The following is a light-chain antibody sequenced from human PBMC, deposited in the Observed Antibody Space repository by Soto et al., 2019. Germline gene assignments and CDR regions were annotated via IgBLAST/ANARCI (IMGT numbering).Light chain of an antibody. CDR3: QQADSFPIT. CDR2: AAF. CDR1: EDINSR. J-gene: IGKJ5*01. V-gene: IGKV1-12*01. Sequence: DIQMTQSPSSVSASVGDRVTISCRASEDINSRLAWYQQKPGNAPKLLIYAAFILQSGVPSMFSGYASGTDFTLSISSLQPEDFATYYCQQADSFPITFGQGTRLEIK.